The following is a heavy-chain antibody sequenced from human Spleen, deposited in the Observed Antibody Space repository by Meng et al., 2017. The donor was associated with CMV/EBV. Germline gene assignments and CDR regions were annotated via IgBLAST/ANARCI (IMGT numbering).Heavy chain of an antibody. CDR3: ARSMTPDY. CDR1: AFTFSSSW. CDR2: INSDGSST. Sequence: GESLKISCAASAFTFSSSWMHWVRQAPGKGLVWVSRINSDGSSTTYADSVKGRFTISRDNAKNSLYLQMDSLRGEDTAVYYCARSMTPDYWGQGTLVTVSS. D-gene: IGHD2/OR15-2a*01. J-gene: IGHJ4*02. V-gene: IGHV3-74*01.